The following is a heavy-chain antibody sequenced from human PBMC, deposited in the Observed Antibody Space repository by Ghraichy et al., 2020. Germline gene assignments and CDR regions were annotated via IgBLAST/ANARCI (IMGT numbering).Heavy chain of an antibody. D-gene: IGHD1-1*01. CDR3: ARDGPITSPQAFDI. CDR1: GGSISSYY. CDR2: IYTSGST. V-gene: IGHV4-4*07. Sequence: ESLSLTCTVSGGSISSYYWSWIRQPAGKGLEWIGRIYTSGSTNYNPSLKSRVTMSVDTSKNQFSLKLSSVTAADTAVYYCARDGPITSPQAFDIWGQGTMVTVSS. J-gene: IGHJ3*02.